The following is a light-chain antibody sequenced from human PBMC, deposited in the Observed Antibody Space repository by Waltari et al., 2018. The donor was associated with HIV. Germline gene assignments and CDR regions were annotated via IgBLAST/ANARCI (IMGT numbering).Light chain of an antibody. J-gene: IGLJ1*01. V-gene: IGLV2-14*01. CDR3: SSYTSRNTHV. CDR2: EVS. Sequence: QSALTQPASVSGSPGQSITISCTGTSSDVGGYDYVSWCQQHPGKAPKLMIYEVSSRPSVVSHRFSGSKSGNTASLTISGLQAEDEADYYCSSYTSRNTHVFGTGTKVTVL. CDR1: SSDVGGYDY.